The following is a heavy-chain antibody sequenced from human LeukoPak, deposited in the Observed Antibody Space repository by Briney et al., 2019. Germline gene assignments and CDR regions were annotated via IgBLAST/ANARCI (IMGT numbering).Heavy chain of an antibody. Sequence: PSETLSLTCTVSGGSINSYWSWIRQPPGKGLEWIGYIYYSGITNYNPSLKSRVTISVDTSKNQFSLKLSSVTAADTAVYYCARRTMVRGVIIGYYYCYMDVWGKGTTVTISS. CDR3: ARRTMVRGVIIGYYYCYMDV. V-gene: IGHV4-59*12. CDR1: GGSINSY. D-gene: IGHD3-10*01. J-gene: IGHJ6*03. CDR2: IYYSGIT.